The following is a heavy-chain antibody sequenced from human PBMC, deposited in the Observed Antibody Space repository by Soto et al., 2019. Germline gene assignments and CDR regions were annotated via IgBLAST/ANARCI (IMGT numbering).Heavy chain of an antibody. CDR1: GFTFSSYA. V-gene: IGHV3-30-3*01. CDR2: ISYDGSNK. D-gene: IGHD3-22*01. J-gene: IGHJ4*02. CDR3: ARALYYYDSSGSLDY. Sequence: GGSLRLSCAASGFTFSSYAMHWVRQAPGKGLEWVAVISYDGSNKYYADSVKGRFTISRDNSKNTLYLQMNSLRAEDTAVYYCARALYYYDSSGSLDYWGQGTLVTVSS.